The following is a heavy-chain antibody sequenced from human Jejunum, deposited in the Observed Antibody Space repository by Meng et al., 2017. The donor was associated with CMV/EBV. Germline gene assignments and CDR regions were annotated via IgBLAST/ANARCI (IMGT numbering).Heavy chain of an antibody. CDR1: GGTVSRFS. CDR2: IIPLFDKA. D-gene: IGHD3-16*01. Sequence: KASGGTVSRFSISWVRQAPGQGLEWMGGIIPLFDKAEYAQKFQTRLTITRDESTSTDYMELNNLTSDDTAVYYCARNGPLYYFDYWGQGTPVTVSS. J-gene: IGHJ4*02. CDR3: ARNGPLYYFDY. V-gene: IGHV1-69*05.